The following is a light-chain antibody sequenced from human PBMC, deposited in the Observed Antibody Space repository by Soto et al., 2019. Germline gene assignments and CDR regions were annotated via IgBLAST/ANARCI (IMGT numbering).Light chain of an antibody. CDR2: AAS. J-gene: IGKJ4*01. V-gene: IGKV3-15*01. CDR1: QSVTSN. Sequence: EIVMTQSPATLSVSPGERASLSCRASQSVTSNLAWYQQRPGQAPRLLIYAASTRATGIPARFSGSGSGTEFTLTISSLQSEDFAVYYCQHYNNWPPITFGGGTKVDIK. CDR3: QHYNNWPPIT.